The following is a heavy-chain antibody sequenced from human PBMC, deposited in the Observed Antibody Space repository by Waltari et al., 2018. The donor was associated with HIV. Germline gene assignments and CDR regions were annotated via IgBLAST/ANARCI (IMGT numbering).Heavy chain of an antibody. V-gene: IGHV4-39*01. CDR3: ARHALRVGAAYWNFDL. J-gene: IGHJ2*01. D-gene: IGHD1-26*01. Sequence: QLQLQASGPGLVTPSEPLSLTCTVTGGPVRSGSYFWGWIRQPPGKGLEWIGRIYYTGRAYYNPSLKSRVTISVDTSKNQFSRKVTSVTAADTAVYYCARHALRVGAAYWNFDLWGRGTLVTVSS. CDR2: IYYTGRA. CDR1: GGPVRSGSYF.